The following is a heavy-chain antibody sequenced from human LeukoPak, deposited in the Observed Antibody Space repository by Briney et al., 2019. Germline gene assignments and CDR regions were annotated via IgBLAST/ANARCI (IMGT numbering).Heavy chain of an antibody. D-gene: IGHD2-21*02. CDR3: ARLPFYCGGDCYSFDY. CDR2: IYYSGSP. Sequence: SETLSLTCAVSGGSISSSNWWSWVRQPPGKGLEWIGSIYYSGSPYYNPSLKSRVTISVDTSKNQFSLKLSSVTAADTAVYYCARLPFYCGGDCYSFDYWGQGTLVTVSS. V-gene: IGHV4-39*01. CDR1: GGSISSSNW. J-gene: IGHJ4*02.